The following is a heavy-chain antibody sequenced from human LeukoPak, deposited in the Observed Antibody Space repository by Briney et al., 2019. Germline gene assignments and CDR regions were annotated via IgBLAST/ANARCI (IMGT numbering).Heavy chain of an antibody. CDR2: ISGSGGST. D-gene: IGHD3-22*01. CDR1: GFTFSSYA. CDR3: AKDYYYDSSGPNWFDP. V-gene: IGHV3-23*01. Sequence: GGSLRLSSAASGFTFSSYAMSWVRQAPGKGLEWVSAISGSGGSTYYADSVKGRFTISRDNSKNTLYLQMNSLRAEDTAVYYCAKDYYYDSSGPNWFDPWGQGTLVTVSS. J-gene: IGHJ5*02.